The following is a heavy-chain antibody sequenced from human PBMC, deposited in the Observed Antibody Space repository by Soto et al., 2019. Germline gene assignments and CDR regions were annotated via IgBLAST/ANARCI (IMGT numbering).Heavy chain of an antibody. CDR1: GYTFIHYW. J-gene: IGHJ4*02. V-gene: IGHV5-51*01. D-gene: IGHD3-22*01. CDR2: IYPADSDT. Sequence: GESLKISCKTSGYTFIHYWVGWVRQMPGKGLEWMGLIYPADSDTRYGPSFQGHVTISADKSISTAYLQWSSLKASDTAMYYCARHPDTQSSGPWDHWGQGTLVTVSS. CDR3: ARHPDTQSSGPWDH.